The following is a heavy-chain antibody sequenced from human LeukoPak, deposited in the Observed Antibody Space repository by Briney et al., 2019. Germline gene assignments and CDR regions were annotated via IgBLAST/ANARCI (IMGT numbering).Heavy chain of an antibody. D-gene: IGHD1-1*01. CDR2: IYSGGTT. CDR3: ARDIYNRGTYYFDY. Sequence: PGGSLRLSCAASGFTVSSTYMSWVRQAPGKGLEWVSVIYSGGTTYYADSVKGRFTISRDNSKNTLYLQMNSLRAEDTAVFYCARDIYNRGTYYFDYWGQGTLVTVSS. J-gene: IGHJ4*02. V-gene: IGHV3-66*01. CDR1: GFTVSSTY.